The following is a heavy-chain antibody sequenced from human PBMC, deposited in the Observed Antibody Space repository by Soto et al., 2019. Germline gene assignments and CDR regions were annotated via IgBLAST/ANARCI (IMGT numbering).Heavy chain of an antibody. Sequence: QVQLQESGPGLVKPSETLSLTCTVSAGSISSYYWSWIRQPPGRGLEWIGYIYYIGSTNYNPSLKSPVTISVDTSKTQFSLTLSSVTAADTAVYYCARRYGYSFDYWGQGTLVTVSS. J-gene: IGHJ4*02. CDR1: AGSISSYY. V-gene: IGHV4-59*08. D-gene: IGHD1-1*01. CDR2: IYYIGST. CDR3: ARRYGYSFDY.